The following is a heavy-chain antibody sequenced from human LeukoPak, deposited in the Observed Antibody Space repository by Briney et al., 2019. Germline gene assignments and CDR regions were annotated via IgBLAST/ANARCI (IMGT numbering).Heavy chain of an antibody. CDR3: ARHERDASLDHALDI. V-gene: IGHV4-59*08. CDR1: GGSISSYY. CDR2: IYYSGTT. Sequence: SETLSLTCTVSGGSISSYYWSWVRQAPGKGLEWIGYIYYSGTTSYNPSLKSRVTILVDTSKNQFSLKLSSVTAADTAVYYCARHERDASLDHALDIWGQGTMVTVSS. D-gene: IGHD5-24*01. J-gene: IGHJ3*02.